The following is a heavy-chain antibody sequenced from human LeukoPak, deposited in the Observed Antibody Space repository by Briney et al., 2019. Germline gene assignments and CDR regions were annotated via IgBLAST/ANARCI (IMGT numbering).Heavy chain of an antibody. CDR2: IYYSGST. J-gene: IGHJ4*02. D-gene: IGHD1-26*01. Sequence: SETLSLTCTVSGGSISSYYWSWIRQPPGKGLEWIGYIYYSGSTNYNPSLKSRVTISVDTSKSQFSLKLSSVTAADTAVYYCARVIVGATSGIDYWGQGTLVTVSS. CDR3: ARVIVGATSGIDY. CDR1: GGSISSYY. V-gene: IGHV4-59*01.